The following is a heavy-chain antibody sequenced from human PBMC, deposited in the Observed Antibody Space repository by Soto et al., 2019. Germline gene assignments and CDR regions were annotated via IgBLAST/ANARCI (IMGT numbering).Heavy chain of an antibody. CDR1: GGAFSDYY. D-gene: IGHD5-12*01. J-gene: IGHJ4*02. CDR2: VNHSGST. Sequence: QVQLQQWGAGLLKPSETLSLTCAVYGGAFSDYYWSWIRQPPGKGLEWIGEVNHSGSTNYNPSLNSRVTISVATPTAQFSLKLSSVTAADTAVYYDARLTLGGYTPWGQGTLVAVSS. V-gene: IGHV4-34*01. CDR3: ARLTLGGYTP.